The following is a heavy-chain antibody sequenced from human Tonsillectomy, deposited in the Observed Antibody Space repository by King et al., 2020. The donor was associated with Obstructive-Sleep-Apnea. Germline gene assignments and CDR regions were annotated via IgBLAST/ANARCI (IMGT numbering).Heavy chain of an antibody. Sequence: VQLVESGGGVVQPGRSLRLSCAASGFTFSSYAIHWVRQAPGKGLEWVAVISYDGSNKYYADSVKGRFTISRDNSKNTLYLQMNSLRAEETAVYYCARGELDYYESSGYYYGGYLDFWGQGTLVTVSS. CDR2: ISYDGSNK. V-gene: IGHV3-30*04. CDR3: ARGELDYYESSGYYYGGYLDF. CDR1: GFTFSSYA. D-gene: IGHD3-22*01. J-gene: IGHJ4*02.